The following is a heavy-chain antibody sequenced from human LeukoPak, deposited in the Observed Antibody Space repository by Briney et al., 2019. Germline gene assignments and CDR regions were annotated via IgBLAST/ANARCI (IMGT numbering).Heavy chain of an antibody. V-gene: IGHV3-74*01. CDR1: GFTFRSYS. CDR3: VRDGEDFNFDY. J-gene: IGHJ4*02. D-gene: IGHD3-10*01. Sequence: GGSLRLSCAASGFTFRSYSMHWVRQAPGKGLEWVSRVIRDGSFTNYADSVKGRFTISRDNAKNTLYLQMSSLRAEDTAVYFCVRDGEDFNFDYWGQGSLVTVSA. CDR2: VIRDGSFT.